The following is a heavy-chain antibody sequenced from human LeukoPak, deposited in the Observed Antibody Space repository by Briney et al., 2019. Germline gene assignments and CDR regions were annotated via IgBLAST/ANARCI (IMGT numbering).Heavy chain of an antibody. CDR2: ISDIGSI. CDR3: AGHHPRNTVDF. CDR1: GGSISSYY. Sequence: SETLSLTCTVSGGSISSYYWSWIRQPPGKGLEWIAYISDIGSINYNPSLKSRVTISLDTSKNQSSLKLSSLTAADTAVYYCAGHHPRNTVDFWGQGTLVTVSS. J-gene: IGHJ4*02. V-gene: IGHV4-59*08. D-gene: IGHD2/OR15-2a*01.